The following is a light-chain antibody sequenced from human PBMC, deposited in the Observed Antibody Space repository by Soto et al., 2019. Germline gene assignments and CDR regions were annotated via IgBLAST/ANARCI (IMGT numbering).Light chain of an antibody. CDR3: ASYTTSSAFVV. Sequence: QSALTQPPSVSASPGQSVTISCTGTSSEVGSYDRVSWYQQPPGTAPKLMIYEVSNRPSGVPDRFSGSKSGNTASLTISGLQAEDEADYFCASYTTSSAFVVFGGGTKLTVL. CDR1: SSEVGSYDR. V-gene: IGLV2-18*02. CDR2: EVS. J-gene: IGLJ2*01.